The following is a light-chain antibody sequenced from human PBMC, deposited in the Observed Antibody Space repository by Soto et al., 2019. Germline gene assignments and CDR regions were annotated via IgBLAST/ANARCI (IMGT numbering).Light chain of an antibody. V-gene: IGLV1-44*01. Sequence: QSVLTQPPSTSATPGQRVTISCSGSYSNIGSNPVSWYQQLPGTAPKLLTYSTNQWPSGVPDRFSGSKSDTSASLAINGLRSEDEANYYCATWDDSLNAWLFGGGTKLTVL. CDR1: YSNIGSNP. J-gene: IGLJ3*02. CDR2: STN. CDR3: ATWDDSLNAWL.